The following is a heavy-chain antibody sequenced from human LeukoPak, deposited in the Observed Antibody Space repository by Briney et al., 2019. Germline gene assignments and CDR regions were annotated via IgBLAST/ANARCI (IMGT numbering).Heavy chain of an antibody. CDR1: GYTFTSYG. V-gene: IGHV1-18*01. J-gene: IGHJ4*02. CDR3: ARDSLLRGYDFWSGYYTLMFDY. CDR2: ISAYNGNT. Sequence: ASVKVPCKASGYTFTSYGISWVRQAPGQGLEWMGWISAYNGNTNYAQKLQGRVTMTTDTSTSTAYMELRSLRSDDTAVYYCARDSLLRGYDFWSGYYTLMFDYWGQGTLVTVSS. D-gene: IGHD3-3*01.